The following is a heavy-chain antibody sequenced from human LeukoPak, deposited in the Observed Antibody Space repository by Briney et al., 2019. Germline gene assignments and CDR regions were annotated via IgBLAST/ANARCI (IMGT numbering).Heavy chain of an antibody. J-gene: IGHJ4*01. CDR1: GFTFNAYN. CDR2: INPKSGGA. CDR3: AREYILTAYYGDY. D-gene: IGHD3-9*01. V-gene: IGHV1-2*02. Sequence: ASVKVSCKASGFTFNAYNIHWVRQAPGQGLEWMGWINPKSGGANYAQKFQGRVTMTWDTSISTAYMELSRLRSDDTAVYYCAREYILTAYYGDYWGQEPWSPSPQ.